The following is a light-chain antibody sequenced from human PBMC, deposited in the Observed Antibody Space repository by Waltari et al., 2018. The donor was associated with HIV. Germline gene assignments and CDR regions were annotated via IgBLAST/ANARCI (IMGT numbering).Light chain of an antibody. Sequence: AVTQPASVSGLPGQSTTISCTGDDSDFGLYNFVSWYQQHSGKPPKLLLYDVDSRASGLPDRFSCYMSGNTASLTISGLRTEDEAHYYCASFTGDNTVMFGGGTEVTVL. CDR1: DSDFGLYNF. CDR2: DVD. J-gene: IGLJ3*02. V-gene: IGLV2-14*03. CDR3: ASFTGDNTVM.